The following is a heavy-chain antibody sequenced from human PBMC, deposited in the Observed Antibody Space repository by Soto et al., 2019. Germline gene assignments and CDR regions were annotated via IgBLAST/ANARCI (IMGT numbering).Heavy chain of an antibody. J-gene: IGHJ6*02. Sequence: PGESLKISCKGSGYSFTSYWIGWVRQMPGKGLEWMGIIYPGDSDTRYSPSFQGQVTISADKSISTAYLQWSSLKASDTAMYYCARHRGGCTNGACEVHYYYGMDVWGQGTTVTVSS. CDR3: ARHRGGCTNGACEVHYYYGMDV. D-gene: IGHD2-8*01. CDR2: IYPGDSDT. CDR1: GYSFTSYW. V-gene: IGHV5-51*01.